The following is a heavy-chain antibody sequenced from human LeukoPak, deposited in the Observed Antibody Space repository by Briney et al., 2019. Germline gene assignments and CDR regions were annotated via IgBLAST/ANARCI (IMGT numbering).Heavy chain of an antibody. CDR1: GFTFDDYA. Sequence: GRSLRLSCAASGFTFDDYAMHWVRQAPGKGLEWVSGISWNSGSIGYADSVKGRFTISRDNAKNSLYLQMNSLRAEDTAVYYCAREKFDYWGQGTLVTVSS. J-gene: IGHJ4*02. V-gene: IGHV3-9*01. CDR3: AREKFDY. CDR2: ISWNSGSI.